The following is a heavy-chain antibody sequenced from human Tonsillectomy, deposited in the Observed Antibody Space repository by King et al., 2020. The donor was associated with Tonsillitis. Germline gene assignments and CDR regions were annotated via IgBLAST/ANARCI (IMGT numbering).Heavy chain of an antibody. CDR1: GFTFDDYA. D-gene: IGHD2-2*01. CDR2: ISWNSGSI. J-gene: IGHJ3*02. V-gene: IGHV3-9*01. CDR3: AKVYCSSTSCYVDAFDI. Sequence: VQLVESGGGLVQPGRSLRLSCAASGFTFDDYAMHWVRQAPGKGLEWVSGISWNSGSIGYADSVKGRFTISRDNAKNSLYLQMNSLRAEDTALYYCAKVYCSSTSCYVDAFDIWGQGTMVTVSS.